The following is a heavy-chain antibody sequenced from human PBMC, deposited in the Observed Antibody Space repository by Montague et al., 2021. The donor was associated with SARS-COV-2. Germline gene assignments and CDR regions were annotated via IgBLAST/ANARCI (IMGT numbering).Heavy chain of an antibody. Sequence: SQTLSLTCSVSGGSVSSSSYYWTWIRRPPGKGLEWIGYIYYNGNTIFNPSLKSRVTTSIDTSKNHFSLRLTSVTPADTAVYYCAREVGGVKTYGLDTWGQGTLVTVSS. D-gene: IGHD2-8*02. CDR1: GGSVSSSSYY. CDR2: IYYNGNT. J-gene: IGHJ5*02. V-gene: IGHV4-61*03. CDR3: AREVGGVKTYGLDT.